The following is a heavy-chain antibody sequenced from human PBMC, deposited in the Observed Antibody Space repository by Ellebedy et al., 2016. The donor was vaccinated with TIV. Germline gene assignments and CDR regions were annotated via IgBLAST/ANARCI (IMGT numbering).Heavy chain of an antibody. D-gene: IGHD2-21*01. CDR3: ARAYS. CDR2: IKEDGSEK. V-gene: IGHV3-7*03. Sequence: PGGSLRLSCAASGFTLSDQWMSRVRQAPGKGLEWVANIKEDGSEKDYVDSVRGRFTISRDNAKNSLFLQMNSLRVEDTALYYCARAYSWGQGTLVTVSS. CDR1: GFTLSDQW. J-gene: IGHJ5*02.